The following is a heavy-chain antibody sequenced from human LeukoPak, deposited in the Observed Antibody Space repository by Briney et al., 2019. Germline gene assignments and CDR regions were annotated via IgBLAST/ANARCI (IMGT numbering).Heavy chain of an antibody. V-gene: IGHV4-39*01. CDR2: IYYSGST. CDR3: ARQIFIGNYFDY. J-gene: IGHJ4*02. D-gene: IGHD1-26*01. CDR1: GGSISSSSYY. Sequence: SETLSLTCTVSGGSISSSSYYWGWIRQPPGKGLEWIGSIYYSGSTYYNPSLKSRVTISVDTSKNQFSLKLSSVTAADTAVYYCARQIFIGNYFDYWGQGTLVTVSS.